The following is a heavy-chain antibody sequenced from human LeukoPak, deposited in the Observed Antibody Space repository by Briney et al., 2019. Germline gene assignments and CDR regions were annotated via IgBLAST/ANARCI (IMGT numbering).Heavy chain of an antibody. CDR2: IYYSGST. Sequence: SETLSLTCTVSGGSISSYYWSWIRQPPGKGLEWIGYIYYSGSTNYNPSLKSRVAISVDTSKNQFSLKLSSVIAADTAVYYCARVSDYDILTGYWGAFDIWGQGTMVTVSS. J-gene: IGHJ3*02. V-gene: IGHV4-59*01. CDR3: ARVSDYDILTGYWGAFDI. CDR1: GGSISSYY. D-gene: IGHD3-9*01.